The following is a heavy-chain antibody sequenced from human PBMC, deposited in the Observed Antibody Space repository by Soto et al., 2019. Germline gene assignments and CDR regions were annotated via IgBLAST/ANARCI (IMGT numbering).Heavy chain of an antibody. CDR3: ARHLKGAMARQVIQTPYN. CDR1: GGSFSGYY. J-gene: IGHJ4*02. D-gene: IGHD3-10*01. V-gene: IGHV4-34*01. Sequence: PSETLSLTCAVYGGSFSGYYWTWIRQPPGTGLEWIGEINHSGSTNYNPSLKSRVTISVDTSKNQFSLKLTSVTAADTAVYYCARHLKGAMARQVIQTPYNWGQGTLVTVSS. CDR2: INHSGST.